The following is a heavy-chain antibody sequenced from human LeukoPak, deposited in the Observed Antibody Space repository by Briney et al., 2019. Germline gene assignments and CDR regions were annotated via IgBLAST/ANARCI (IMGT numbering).Heavy chain of an antibody. CDR3: TTFSSTWYYFDF. CDR2: ISSSGNNI. Sequence: GGSLRFSCAASGFTFSDSYMSWIRQSPGKGLEWVSYISSSGNNIYYGDSVKGRFTISRDNAKNSLYLQINSLRAEDTAVYYCTTFSSTWYYFDFWGQGALVTVSS. V-gene: IGHV3-11*01. D-gene: IGHD6-13*01. J-gene: IGHJ4*02. CDR1: GFTFSDSY.